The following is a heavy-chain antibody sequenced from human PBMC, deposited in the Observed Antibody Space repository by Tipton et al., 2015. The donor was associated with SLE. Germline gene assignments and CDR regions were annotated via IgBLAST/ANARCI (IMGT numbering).Heavy chain of an antibody. Sequence: LRLSCAASGFSFSTYEMNWVRHAPGKGLEWIGYVSYSGSTNYNPSLQSRVTISVDTSKNQFSLKLRSVTAADTAVYYCARLPDYFDHWGQGALVTVSS. CDR3: ARLPDYFDH. V-gene: IGHV4-59*01. J-gene: IGHJ4*02. CDR2: VSYSGST. CDR1: GFSFSTYE.